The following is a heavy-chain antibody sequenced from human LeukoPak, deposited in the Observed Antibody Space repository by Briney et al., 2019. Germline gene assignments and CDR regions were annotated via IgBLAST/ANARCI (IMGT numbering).Heavy chain of an antibody. Sequence: ASETLSLTCTVSGGSISSSSYYWGWIRQPPGKGLEWIGSIYYSGSTYYNPSLKSRVTISVDTSENQFSLKLSSVTAADTAVYYCARDPQAVIDYWGQGTLVTVSS. CDR3: ARDPQAVIDY. CDR2: IYYSGST. CDR1: GGSISSSSYY. J-gene: IGHJ4*02. V-gene: IGHV4-39*07. D-gene: IGHD2/OR15-2a*01.